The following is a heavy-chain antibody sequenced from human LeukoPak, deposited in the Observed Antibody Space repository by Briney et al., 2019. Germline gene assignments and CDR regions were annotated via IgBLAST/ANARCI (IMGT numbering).Heavy chain of an antibody. Sequence: SVKVSCKASGGTSISYAISWVLQAPGQGLEWRGRIIPIFGTANYAQKLQGRVTITTDESTSTAYMELSSLRSEDTAVYYCARGGVEMATIFPFDYWGQGTLVTVSS. CDR2: IIPIFGTA. CDR1: GGTSISYA. D-gene: IGHD5-24*01. J-gene: IGHJ4*02. V-gene: IGHV1-69*05. CDR3: ARGGVEMATIFPFDY.